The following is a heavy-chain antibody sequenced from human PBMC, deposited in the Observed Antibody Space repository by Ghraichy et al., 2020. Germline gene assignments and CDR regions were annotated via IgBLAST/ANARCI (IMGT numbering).Heavy chain of an antibody. CDR3: ASLGGGWYAGGCY. D-gene: IGHD6-19*01. V-gene: IGHV3-53*01. J-gene: IGHJ4*02. CDR1: GFTVSSNY. Sequence: GGSLRLSCAASGFTVSSNYMSWVRQAPGKGLEWVSVIYSGGSTYYADSVKGRFTISRDNSKNTLYLQMNSLRAEDTAVYYCASLGGGWYAGGCYWGQGTLVTVSS. CDR2: IYSGGST.